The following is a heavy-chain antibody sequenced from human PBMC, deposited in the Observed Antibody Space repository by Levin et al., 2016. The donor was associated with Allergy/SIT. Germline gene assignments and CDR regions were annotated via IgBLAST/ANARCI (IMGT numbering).Heavy chain of an antibody. CDR3: ARLYCTNGVCSPYGMDV. D-gene: IGHD2-8*01. CDR1: GYSFTSYW. CDR2: IDPSDSYT. V-gene: IGHV5-10-1*01. J-gene: IGHJ6*02. Sequence: GSLKISCKGSGYSFTSYWISWVRQMPGKGLEWMGRIDPSDSYTNYSPSFQGHVTISADKSISTAYLQWSSLKASDTAMYYCARLYCTNGVCSPYGMDVWGQGTTVTVSS.